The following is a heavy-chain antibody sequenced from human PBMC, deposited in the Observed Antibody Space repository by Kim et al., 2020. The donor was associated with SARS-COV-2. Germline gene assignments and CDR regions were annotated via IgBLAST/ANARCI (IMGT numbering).Heavy chain of an antibody. CDR3: ARLIRGDYGNYYYYAMDL. D-gene: IGHD4-17*01. V-gene: IGHV5-10-1*01. J-gene: IGHJ6*02. CDR2: IDPGDSYT. Sequence: GESLKISCKASGYSFTNYWISWVRQMPGKGLEWMGRIDPGDSYTNYSPSFQGHVTISTDKSTNTAHLQWTSLKASDTAMYYCARLIRGDYGNYYYYAMDLWGQGTTVTVSS. CDR1: GYSFTNYW.